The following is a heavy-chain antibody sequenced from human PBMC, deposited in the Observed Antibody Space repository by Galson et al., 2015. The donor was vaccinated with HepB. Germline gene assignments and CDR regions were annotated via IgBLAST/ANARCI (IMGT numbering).Heavy chain of an antibody. CDR1: GFTFSSYA. V-gene: IGHV3-23*01. D-gene: IGHD6-13*01. CDR3: RTYQTAPGTSDAFDM. CDR2: ISGSGGST. Sequence: SLRLSCAASGFTFSSYAMSWVRQAPGKGLEWVSAISGSGGSTYYADSVKGRFTISRDDSKNTAYPQMNSLKTEDTAVYYCRTYQTAPGTSDAFDMWGQGTMVTVSS. J-gene: IGHJ3*02.